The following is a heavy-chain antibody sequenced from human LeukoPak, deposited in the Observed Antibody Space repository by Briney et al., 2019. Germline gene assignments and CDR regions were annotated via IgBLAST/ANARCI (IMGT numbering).Heavy chain of an antibody. CDR2: ISYDGSNK. D-gene: IGHD6-19*01. V-gene: IGHV3-30-3*01. CDR3: ARDFTPKEYSSGWYWVGYYFDY. J-gene: IGHJ4*02. CDR1: GFTFSSYA. Sequence: GGSLRLSCAASGFTFSSYAMHWVRQAPGKGLEWVAVISYDGSNKYYADSVKGRFTISRDNSKNTLYLQMNSLRAEDTAVYYCARDFTPKEYSSGWYWVGYYFDYWGQGTLVTVSS.